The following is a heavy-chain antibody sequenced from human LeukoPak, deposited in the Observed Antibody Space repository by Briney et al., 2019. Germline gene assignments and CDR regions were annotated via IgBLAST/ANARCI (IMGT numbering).Heavy chain of an antibody. J-gene: IGHJ3*01. CDR3: ARHDCHSNSDAFDV. Sequence: PGGSLTLSCAASGFNLGSYWMSWVRQAPGKGLEWVANIKQDGSEKYYVDSVKGRFIISRDSAKNSLYLQMNSLRAEDTAVYYCARHDCHSNSDAFDVWGQGTMVTVSS. V-gene: IGHV3-7*02. D-gene: IGHD2/OR15-2a*01. CDR2: IKQDGSEK. CDR1: GFNLGSYW.